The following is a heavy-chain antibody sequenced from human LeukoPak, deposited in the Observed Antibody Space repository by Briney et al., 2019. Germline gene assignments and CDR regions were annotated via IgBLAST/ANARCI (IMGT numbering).Heavy chain of an antibody. CDR3: AREGGFYRPLDY. D-gene: IGHD1-26*01. Sequence: PSETLSLTCGVSGGSVINTNWSTGVRQPPGKGLEWIGEVHLDGRTNYNPSLESRLTMSVDVSENQVSLKLTSVTAADTAVYYCAREGGFYRPLDYSGQGTLVTVSS. J-gene: IGHJ4*02. V-gene: IGHV4-4*02. CDR2: VHLDGRT. CDR1: GGSVINTNW.